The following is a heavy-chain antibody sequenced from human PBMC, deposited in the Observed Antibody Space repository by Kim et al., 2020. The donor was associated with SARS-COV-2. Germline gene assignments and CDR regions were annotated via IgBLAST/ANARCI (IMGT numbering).Heavy chain of an antibody. J-gene: IGHJ4*02. CDR1: GLMFSNYW. D-gene: IGHD6-13*01. V-gene: IGHV3-7*01. CDR3: ARAPRGSNIWLDY. CDR2: ISEDGSTT. Sequence: GGSLRLSCVASGLMFSNYWMNWVRQAPGKGLEWVATISEDGSTTHYVDSVKGRFTISRDNAKNSMFLQMISLRGEDTAVYYCARAPRGSNIWLDYWGQGTLVPVSS.